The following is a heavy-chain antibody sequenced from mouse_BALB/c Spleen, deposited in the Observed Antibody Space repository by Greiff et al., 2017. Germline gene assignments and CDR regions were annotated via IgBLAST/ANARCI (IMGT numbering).Heavy chain of an antibody. D-gene: IGHD1-1*01. J-gene: IGHJ1*01. CDR2: ISSGSSTI. V-gene: IGHV5-17*02. Sequence: EVKLMESGGGLVQPGGSRKLSCAASGFTFSSFGMHWVRQAPEKGLEWVAYISSGSSTIYYADTVKGRFTISRDNPKNTLFLQMTSLRSEDTAMYYCARSGLDYYGSSYWYFDVWGAGTTVTVSS. CDR3: ARSGLDYYGSSYWYFDV. CDR1: GFTFSSFG.